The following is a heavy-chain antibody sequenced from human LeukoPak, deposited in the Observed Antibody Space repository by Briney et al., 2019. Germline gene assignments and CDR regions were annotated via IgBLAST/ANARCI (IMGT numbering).Heavy chain of an antibody. CDR1: GGPINSTNYY. D-gene: IGHD3-22*01. CDR3: ARHASSGYYRPLDY. J-gene: IGHJ4*02. Sequence: PSETLSLTCTVSGGPINSTNYYWGWIPQPPGKGLEWLGSIYYSGSTYYNPSLRSRVTISVDTSKNQFPLKLTSVTTADTAVYYCARHASSGYYRPLDYWGQGTLVTVSS. V-gene: IGHV4-39*01. CDR2: IYYSGST.